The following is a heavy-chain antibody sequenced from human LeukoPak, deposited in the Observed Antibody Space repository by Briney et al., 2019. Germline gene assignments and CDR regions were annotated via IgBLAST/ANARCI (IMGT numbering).Heavy chain of an antibody. CDR2: IYYSGST. CDR1: GGSISSSSYY. V-gene: IGHV4-39*01. J-gene: IGHJ4*02. CDR3: ARLAGFGGVIVSPFDY. D-gene: IGHD3-16*02. Sequence: PSETLSLTCTVSGGSISSSSYYWGWIRQPPGKGLEWIGSIYYSGSTYYNPSLKSRVTISVDTSKNQFSLKLSSVTAADTAVYYCARLAGFGGVIVSPFDYWGQGTLVTVSS.